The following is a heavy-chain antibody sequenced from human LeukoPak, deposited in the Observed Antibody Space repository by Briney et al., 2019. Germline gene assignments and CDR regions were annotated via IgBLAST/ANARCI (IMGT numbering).Heavy chain of an antibody. CDR3: AKDSGVTYYNFYYYMDV. CDR2: ISGSGGTI. Sequence: GGSLRLSCAAPGFTFSRNAMSWARQPQGKGLEWVSVISGSGGTIYYADSVKGRFTISRDNSKQTLYLQINSLRAEDTAVYYCAKDSGVTYYNFYYYMDVWGKGTTVTVSS. D-gene: IGHD1-26*01. V-gene: IGHV3-23*01. J-gene: IGHJ6*03. CDR1: GFTFSRNA.